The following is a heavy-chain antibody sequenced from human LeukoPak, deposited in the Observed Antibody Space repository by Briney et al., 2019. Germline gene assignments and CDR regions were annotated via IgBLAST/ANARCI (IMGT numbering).Heavy chain of an antibody. D-gene: IGHD6-25*01. Sequence: PGGSLRLSCAASGFTFSSYSMSWVRQAPGKGPEWVSAITYSGEYTDYADSVKGRFTISRDNSKNTLYLQMSGLRADDTAVYFCAKRSSGTSGYFDSWGQGTLLTVSS. J-gene: IGHJ4*02. V-gene: IGHV3-23*01. CDR2: ITYSGEYT. CDR1: GFTFSSYS. CDR3: AKRSSGTSGYFDS.